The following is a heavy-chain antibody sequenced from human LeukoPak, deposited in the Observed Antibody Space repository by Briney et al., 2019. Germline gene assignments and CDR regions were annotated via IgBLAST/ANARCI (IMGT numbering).Heavy chain of an antibody. CDR2: ISGSGGST. V-gene: IGHV3-23*01. CDR1: GFTFSSYA. J-gene: IGHJ4*02. Sequence: PGGSLRLSCAASGFTFSSYAMSWVRQAPGKGLEWVSAISGSGGSTYYADSVKGRFTISRDNSKNTLYLQMNSLRAEDTAVYYCATHLITMVRGVITLYYFDHWGQGTLVIVSS. CDR3: ATHLITMVRGVITLYYFDH. D-gene: IGHD3-10*01.